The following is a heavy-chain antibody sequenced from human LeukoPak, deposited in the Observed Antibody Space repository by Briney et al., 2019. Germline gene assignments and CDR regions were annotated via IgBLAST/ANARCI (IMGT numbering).Heavy chain of an antibody. V-gene: IGHV4-31*03. Sequence: SQTLSLTCTVSGGSISSGGYYWSWIRQHPGKGLEWIGYIYYSGSTYYNPSLKSRVTISVDTSKNQFSLKLSSVTAADTAVYYCAGSLTDYGDYYYGMDVWGQGTTVTVSS. D-gene: IGHD4-17*01. CDR2: IYYSGST. J-gene: IGHJ6*02. CDR1: GGSISSGGYY. CDR3: AGSLTDYGDYYYGMDV.